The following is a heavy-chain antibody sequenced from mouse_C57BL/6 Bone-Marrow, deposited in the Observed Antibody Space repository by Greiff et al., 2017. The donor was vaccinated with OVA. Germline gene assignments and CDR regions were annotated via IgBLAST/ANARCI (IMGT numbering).Heavy chain of an antibody. V-gene: IGHV1-81*01. D-gene: IGHD2-5*01. CDR1: GYTFTSYG. CDR2: IYPRSGDT. Sequence: QVQLKESGAELARPGASVKLSCKASGYTFTSYGISWVKQRPGQGLEWIGEIYPRSGDTYYNEKFKGKATLTADKSSSTAYMELRSLTSEDSAVYFCARRRAYSNYAAYWGQGTLVTVSA. J-gene: IGHJ3*01. CDR3: ARRRAYSNYAAY.